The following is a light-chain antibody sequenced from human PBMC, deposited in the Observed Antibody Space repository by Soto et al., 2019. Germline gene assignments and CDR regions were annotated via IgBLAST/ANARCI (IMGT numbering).Light chain of an antibody. CDR3: RSYTTSNTRQIV. CDR1: SSDVGGYNY. V-gene: IGLV2-14*03. CDR2: DVT. J-gene: IGLJ1*01. Sequence: QSALTQPASVSGSPGQSITISCTGTSSDVGGYNYVSWYQHHPGKAPKLIIYDVTNRPSGVSNPFSGSKSGNTASLTISGLQHEHDGEYYWRSYTTSNTRQIVXGTGTKVTVL.